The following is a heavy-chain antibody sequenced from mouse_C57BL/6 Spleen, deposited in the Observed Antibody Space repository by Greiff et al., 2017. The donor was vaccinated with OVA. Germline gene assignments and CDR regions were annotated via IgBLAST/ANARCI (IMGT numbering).Heavy chain of an antibody. CDR1: GFSFTGYS. V-gene: IGHV1-31*01. CDR2: IYPYNGVS. Sequence: EVQLQQSGPGLVKPGASLKISCTASGFSFTGYSMHWVRQSHGNILDWIGYIYPYNGVSCYTQKFKGKSTFTVDNSSSTAYMELRSLTSEDSGVYYCASNDGYYGLGQEELYYAMDYWGQGTSVTVSA. CDR3: ASNDGYYGLGQEELYYAMDY. J-gene: IGHJ4*01. D-gene: IGHD2-3*01.